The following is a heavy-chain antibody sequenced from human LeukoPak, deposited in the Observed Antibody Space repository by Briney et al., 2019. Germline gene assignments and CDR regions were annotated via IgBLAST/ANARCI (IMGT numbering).Heavy chain of an antibody. CDR1: GYTFTGYY. CDR2: FDPEDGET. CDR3: ATDPTPANAFDI. V-gene: IGHV1-24*01. J-gene: IGHJ3*02. Sequence: ASVKVSCKASGYTFTGYYMHWVRQAPGKGLEWMGGFDPEDGETIYAQKFQGRVTMTEDTSTDTAYMELSSLRSEDTAVYYCATDPTPANAFDIWGQGTMVTVSS.